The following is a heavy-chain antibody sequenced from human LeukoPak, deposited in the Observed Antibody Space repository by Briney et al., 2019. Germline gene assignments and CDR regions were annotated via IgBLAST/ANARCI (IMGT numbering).Heavy chain of an antibody. Sequence: GGSLRLSCAASGFTFSSYEMNWVRQAPGKGLEWVSYISSSGSTIYYADSVKGRFTISRDNAKNSLYLQMNSLRAEDTAVYYCARTPRGSYCFDYWGQGTLVTVSS. D-gene: IGHD1-26*01. V-gene: IGHV3-48*03. CDR2: ISSSGSTI. J-gene: IGHJ4*02. CDR1: GFTFSSYE. CDR3: ARTPRGSYCFDY.